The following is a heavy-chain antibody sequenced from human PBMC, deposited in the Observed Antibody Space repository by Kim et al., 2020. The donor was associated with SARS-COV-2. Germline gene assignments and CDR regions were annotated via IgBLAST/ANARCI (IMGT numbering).Heavy chain of an antibody. D-gene: IGHD3-22*01. CDR1: GFTFSSYA. V-gene: IGHV3-30-3*01. Sequence: GGSLRLSCAASGFTFSSYAMHWVRQAPGKGLEWVAVISYDGSNKNCADSVKGRFTISRDNSKNTLYLQMNSLRAEDTAVYYCARDSSGYYWFDYWGQGTLVTVSS. J-gene: IGHJ4*02. CDR3: ARDSSGYYWFDY. CDR2: ISYDGSNK.